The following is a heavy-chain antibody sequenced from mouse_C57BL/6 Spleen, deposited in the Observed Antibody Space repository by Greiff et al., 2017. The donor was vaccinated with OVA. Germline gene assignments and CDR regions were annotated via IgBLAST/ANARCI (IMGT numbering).Heavy chain of an antibody. Sequence: VQLQQSGPELVKPGASVKISCKASGYTFTDYYMNWVKQSHGKSLEWIGDINPNNGGTSYNQKFKGKATLTVDKSSSTAYRELRSLTSEDSAVYYCARESTVVATKEYYFDYWGQGTTLTVSS. CDR3: ARESTVVATKEYYFDY. CDR2: INPNNGGT. V-gene: IGHV1-26*01. CDR1: GYTFTDYY. J-gene: IGHJ2*01. D-gene: IGHD1-1*01.